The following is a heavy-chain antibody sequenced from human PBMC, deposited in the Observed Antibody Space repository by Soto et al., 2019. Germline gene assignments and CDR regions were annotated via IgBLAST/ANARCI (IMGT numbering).Heavy chain of an antibody. CDR2: ISAYNGNT. CDR3: ARLVPFSLVGATSYSWYFDL. CDR1: GYTFTNYG. J-gene: IGHJ2*01. D-gene: IGHD1-26*01. V-gene: IGHV1-18*01. Sequence: ASVKVSCKASGYTFTNYGISWVRQAPGQGLEWMGWISAYNGNTKYAQKLQGRVTMTTDTSTSTAYMELRSLRSDDTAGDYCARLVPFSLVGATSYSWYFDLWGRGTLVTVS.